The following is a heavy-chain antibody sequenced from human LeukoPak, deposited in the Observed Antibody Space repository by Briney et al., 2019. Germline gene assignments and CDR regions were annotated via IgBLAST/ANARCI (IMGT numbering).Heavy chain of an antibody. Sequence: GGSLRLSCAASGFTFSSYSMNWVRQAPGKGLEWVSSISSSSSYIYYADSVKGRFTISRDNAKNSLYLQMNSLRAGDTAVYYCARGRGLGVVSPYFDYWGQGTLVTVSS. CDR2: ISSSSSYI. V-gene: IGHV3-21*01. D-gene: IGHD3-3*01. CDR1: GFTFSSYS. CDR3: ARGRGLGVVSPYFDY. J-gene: IGHJ4*02.